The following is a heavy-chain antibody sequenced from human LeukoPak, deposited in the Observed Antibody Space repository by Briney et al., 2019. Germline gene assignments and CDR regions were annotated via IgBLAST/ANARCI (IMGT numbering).Heavy chain of an antibody. CDR1: GFTFSSYE. J-gene: IGHJ4*02. V-gene: IGHV3-48*03. CDR2: ISSSGSTI. CDR3: ARDREGYYYDSSGYFVFDH. Sequence: GGSLRLSCAASGFTFSSYEMNWVRQAPGKGLEWVSYISSSGSTIYYADSVKGRFTISRDNAKNSLYLQMNSLRAEDTAVYYCARDREGYYYDSSGYFVFDHWGQGTLVTVSS. D-gene: IGHD3-22*01.